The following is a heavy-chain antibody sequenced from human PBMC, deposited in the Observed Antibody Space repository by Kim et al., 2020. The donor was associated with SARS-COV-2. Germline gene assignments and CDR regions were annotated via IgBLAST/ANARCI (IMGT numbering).Heavy chain of an antibody. V-gene: IGHV1-46*01. CDR3: ARKRQEAPFDY. CDR2: T. Sequence: TSYAQRFQGRVTMTRDTSTGTVYMELSSLRSEDTAVYYCARKRQEAPFDYWGQGTLVTVSS. J-gene: IGHJ4*02.